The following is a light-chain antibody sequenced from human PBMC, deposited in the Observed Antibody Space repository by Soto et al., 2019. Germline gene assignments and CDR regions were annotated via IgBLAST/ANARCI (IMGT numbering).Light chain of an antibody. J-gene: IGLJ1*01. CDR1: SSNIGGSS. V-gene: IGLV1-51*01. Sequence: QAVMTQPPSVSAAPGQKVTISCSGSSSNIGGSSVSWYQQLTGTAPKLLIYDDNKRPSGSPDRFSGSKSGTSATLGITGFQTGDDADYYCGSWDSSLSAYVFGTGTKLTVL. CDR3: GSWDSSLSAYV. CDR2: DDN.